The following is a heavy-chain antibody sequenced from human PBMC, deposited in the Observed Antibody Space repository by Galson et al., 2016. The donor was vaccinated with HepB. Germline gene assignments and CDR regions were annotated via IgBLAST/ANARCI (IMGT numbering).Heavy chain of an antibody. Sequence: SETLSLTCTVSGGSIRGSIYYWGWIRQPPGKGLEWIGSIYHNGNTYYSPSLSPSLKSRVTISVDTSKNQFSLKLRSVTAADTAVYYCASHDDSDWDYWGQGTLVTVSP. D-gene: IGHD3-9*01. CDR3: ASHDDSDWDY. CDR1: GGSIRGSIYY. V-gene: IGHV4-39*01. J-gene: IGHJ4*02. CDR2: IYHNGNT.